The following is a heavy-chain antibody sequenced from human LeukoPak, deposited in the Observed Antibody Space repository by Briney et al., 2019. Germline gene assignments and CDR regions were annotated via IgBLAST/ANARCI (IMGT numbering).Heavy chain of an antibody. D-gene: IGHD3-10*01. CDR3: AKDLVTGSLDY. Sequence: GGSLRLSCAASGFTFSSYAMTRVRQAPGKGLEWVSSISGSGGSTYYADSVKGRFTISRDNSKNTLYLQMNSLRAEDTAVYYCAKDLVTGSLDYWGQGTLVTVSS. J-gene: IGHJ4*02. CDR2: ISGSGGST. CDR1: GFTFSSYA. V-gene: IGHV3-23*01.